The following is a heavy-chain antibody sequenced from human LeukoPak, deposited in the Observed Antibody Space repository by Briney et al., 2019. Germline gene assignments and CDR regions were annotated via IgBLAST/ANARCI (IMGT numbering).Heavy chain of an antibody. V-gene: IGHV4-39*07. CDR3: ARDPSGSDDAFDI. CDR1: GDSISTSNSY. J-gene: IGHJ3*02. CDR2: IYYSGST. Sequence: PSETLSLTCTVSGDSISTSNSYWGWIRQPPGKGLEWIGSIYYSGSTYYNPSLKSRVTISVDTSKNQFSLKLSSVTAADTAVYYCARDPSGSDDAFDIWGQGTMVTVSS. D-gene: IGHD3-22*01.